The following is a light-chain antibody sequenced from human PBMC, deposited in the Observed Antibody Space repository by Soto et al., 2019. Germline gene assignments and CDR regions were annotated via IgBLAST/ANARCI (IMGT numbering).Light chain of an antibody. V-gene: IGKV3-20*01. CDR1: QSVSSSY. J-gene: IGKJ1*01. Sequence: ENVLTQSPGTLSLSPGERATLSCRASQSVSSSYLAWYQQKPGQPPSLLIYGASSRATVIPDRFSGSGSGTDFTLTISSLEPEDFAVYYCQDYGSSRTFGQGTKVEIK. CDR2: GAS. CDR3: QDYGSSRT.